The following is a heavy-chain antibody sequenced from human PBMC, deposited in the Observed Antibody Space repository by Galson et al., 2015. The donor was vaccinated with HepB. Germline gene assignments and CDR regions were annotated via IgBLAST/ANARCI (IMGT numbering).Heavy chain of an antibody. CDR1: GFTFSSYG. D-gene: IGHD6-19*01. J-gene: IGHJ4*02. Sequence: SLRLSCAASGFTFSSYGMHWVRQAPGKGLEWVAVISYDGSNKYYADSVKGRFTISRDNSKNALYLQMNSLRAEDTAVYYCAKDVAGTVDYWGQGTLVTASS. CDR3: AKDVAGTVDY. V-gene: IGHV3-30*18. CDR2: ISYDGSNK.